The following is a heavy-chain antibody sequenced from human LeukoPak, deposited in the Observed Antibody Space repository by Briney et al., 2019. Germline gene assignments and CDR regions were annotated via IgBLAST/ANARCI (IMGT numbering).Heavy chain of an antibody. CDR2: IYPGDSDT. J-gene: IGHJ6*03. V-gene: IGHV5-51*01. CDR1: GYSFTTYW. Sequence: GESLKISCKASGYSFTTYWIGWVSQMPGKGLEWMGIIYPGDSDTRYSPSFQGQVTISADKSISTAYLQWSSLKASDTALYYCARGTSGANYYYYMAVWGKGTTVIVSS. CDR3: ARGTSGANYYYYMAV.